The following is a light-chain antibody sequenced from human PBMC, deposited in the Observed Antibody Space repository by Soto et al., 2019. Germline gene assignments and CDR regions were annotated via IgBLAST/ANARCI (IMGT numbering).Light chain of an antibody. CDR1: QSVSSNY. CDR2: GAS. CDR3: QQYGGSPRVT. J-gene: IGKJ4*01. Sequence: EIVLTQSPGTLSLSPGERATLSCRARQSVSSNYLAWYQQKPGQAPRLLIYGASSRATGSPDRFIGSGSGTDFTLTIRRLEPEEFAVYYCQQYGGSPRVTFGGGTKLEIK. V-gene: IGKV3-20*01.